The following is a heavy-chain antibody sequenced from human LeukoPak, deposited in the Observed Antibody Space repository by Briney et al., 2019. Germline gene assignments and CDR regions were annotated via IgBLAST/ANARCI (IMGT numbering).Heavy chain of an antibody. Sequence: SETLSLTCTVSGGSISSGGYYWSWIRQPPGKGLEWIGYIYHSGSTYYNPSLKSRVTISVDRSKNQFSLKLSSVTAADTAVYYCARQGRGLATAGYYYGMDVWGQGTTVTVSS. V-gene: IGHV4-30-2*01. CDR2: IYHSGST. CDR1: GGSISSGGYY. J-gene: IGHJ6*02. D-gene: IGHD2-15*01. CDR3: ARQGRGLATAGYYYGMDV.